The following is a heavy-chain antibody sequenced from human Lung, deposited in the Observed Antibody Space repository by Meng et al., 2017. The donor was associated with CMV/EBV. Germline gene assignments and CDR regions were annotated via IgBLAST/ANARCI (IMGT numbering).Heavy chain of an antibody. D-gene: IGHD2-21*01. Sequence: ASXXVSXKASGYTFIGYYMHWVRQAPGQGLEWMGWIHPYTGDTNYAQKFQGRVIMTRDMSINTVYMELSRLRSDDTAVYYCARVQFLETANDAFDLWGQGKMV. CDR1: GYTFIGYY. V-gene: IGHV1-2*02. CDR3: ARVQFLETANDAFDL. J-gene: IGHJ3*01. CDR2: IHPYTGDT.